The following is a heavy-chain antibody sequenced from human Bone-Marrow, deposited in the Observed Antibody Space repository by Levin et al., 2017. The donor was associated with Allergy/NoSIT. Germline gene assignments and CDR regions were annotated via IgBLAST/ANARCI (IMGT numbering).Heavy chain of an antibody. Sequence: PSETLSLTCAVYGGSLSGHYCNWIRQPPGKGLEWIGEINHSGSTNYNPSLKSRVTISIDTSKNQFSLKLSSVTAADTAVYYCARAAPGLKKFDYWGQGTLVTVSS. J-gene: IGHJ4*02. CDR2: INHSGST. CDR3: ARAAPGLKKFDY. V-gene: IGHV4-34*01. D-gene: IGHD3-10*01. CDR1: GGSLSGHY.